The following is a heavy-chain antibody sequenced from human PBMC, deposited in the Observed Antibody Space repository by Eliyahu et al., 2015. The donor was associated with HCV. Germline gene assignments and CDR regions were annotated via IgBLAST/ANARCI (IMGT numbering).Heavy chain of an antibody. CDR1: XGSIXSSSYY. CDR3: ARVLLYYYDSSGYFDY. Sequence: QLQLQESGPGLVKPSETLSLTCTVSXGSIXSSSYYWGWXRQPPGKGLEWIGXIYYSGSTYYNPSLKSRVTISVDTSKNQFSLKLSSVTAADTAVYYCARVLLYYYDSSGYFDYWGQGTLVTVSS. V-gene: IGHV4-39*07. CDR2: IYYSGST. D-gene: IGHD3-22*01. J-gene: IGHJ4*02.